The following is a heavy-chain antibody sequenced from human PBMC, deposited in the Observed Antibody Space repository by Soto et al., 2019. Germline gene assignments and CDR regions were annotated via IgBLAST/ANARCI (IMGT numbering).Heavy chain of an antibody. CDR3: ARDGSSGWVQFDY. CDR1: GGTFSSYA. Sequence: ASVKVSCKASGGTFSSYAISWVRQAPGQGLEWMGGIIPIYGTANYAQKFQGRVTITADASTSTAYMELSSLRSDDTAVYYCARDGSSGWVQFDYWGQGTLVTVSS. CDR2: IIPIYGTA. J-gene: IGHJ4*02. D-gene: IGHD6-19*01. V-gene: IGHV1-69*13.